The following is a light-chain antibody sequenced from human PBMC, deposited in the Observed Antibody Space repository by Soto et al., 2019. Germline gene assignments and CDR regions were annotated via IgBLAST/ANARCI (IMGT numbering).Light chain of an antibody. CDR1: QSLVHSDGNTY. J-gene: IGKJ1*01. V-gene: IGKV2-30*02. CDR3: MQGTHWPRT. CDR2: RVS. Sequence: DAVLIQYKVSLPVTLGQPASISCRSSQSLVHSDGNTYLNWFQQRPGQSPRRLLYRVSNRDSGVADKFSGSASGTNFTLKISWVEAEDVGVYYCMQGTHWPRTFGQGTIVDI.